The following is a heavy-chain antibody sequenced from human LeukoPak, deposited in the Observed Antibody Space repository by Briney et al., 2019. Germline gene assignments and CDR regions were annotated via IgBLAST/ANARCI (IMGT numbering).Heavy chain of an antibody. V-gene: IGHV3-23*01. J-gene: IGHJ5*02. CDR2: ISISGGST. CDR3: AKSRYSSGWDTKFDP. D-gene: IGHD6-19*01. CDR1: GFTFSSYA. Sequence: GGSLRLSCAASGFTFSSYAMTWVRQAPGKGLEWVSGISISGGSTYYADSVTGRFTISRDNSKNTLYLQMNSLRAEDTAVYYCAKSRYSSGWDTKFDPWGQGTLVTVSS.